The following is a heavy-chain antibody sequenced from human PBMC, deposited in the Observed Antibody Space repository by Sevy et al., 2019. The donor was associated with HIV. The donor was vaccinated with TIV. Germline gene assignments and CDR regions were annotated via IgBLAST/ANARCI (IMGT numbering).Heavy chain of an antibody. CDR2: ISSRSSTM. J-gene: IGHJ4*02. V-gene: IGHV3-48*02. Sequence: GGSLRLSCAASGFTFSISDMNWVRQAPGKGLEWVSFISSRSSTMYYADSVKGRFTISSDNAKNSLYLQMNSLRDDDTAVYYCASGSNHKNFDYWGQGTLVTVSS. D-gene: IGHD3-10*01. CDR1: GFTFSISD. CDR3: ASGSNHKNFDY.